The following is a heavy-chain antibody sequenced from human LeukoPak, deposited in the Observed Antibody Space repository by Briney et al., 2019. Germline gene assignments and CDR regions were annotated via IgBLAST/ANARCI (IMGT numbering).Heavy chain of an antibody. CDR3: AGATKWLAHDF. Sequence: SGGSLRLSCAASGFTFSSYDMHWVRQATGKGLEWVSDIGTAGDTYYPGSVKGRFTISRDSYMNTLFLQMNSLRDDDTAVYFCAGATKWLAHDFWGQGILVTVSS. V-gene: IGHV3-13*04. CDR2: IGTAGDT. J-gene: IGHJ4*02. D-gene: IGHD6-19*01. CDR1: GFTFSSYD.